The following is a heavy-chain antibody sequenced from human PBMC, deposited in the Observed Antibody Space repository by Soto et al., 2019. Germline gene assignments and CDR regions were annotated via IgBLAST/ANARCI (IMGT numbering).Heavy chain of an antibody. CDR3: ARGGAAGWDGQGLDY. CDR1: GYTFTNYY. V-gene: IGHV1-46*01. Sequence: QVQLVQSEAEVKKPGASVKVSCKTSGYTFTNYYTHWLRQAPGQVFERMGVINPSGGGTDYAQKTQGRATMTRNKTTSKIYMRLSSLTSEDTDIYYCARGGAAGWDGQGLDYWGQGTLVTVSS. J-gene: IGHJ4*02. CDR2: INPSGGGT. D-gene: IGHD6-19*01.